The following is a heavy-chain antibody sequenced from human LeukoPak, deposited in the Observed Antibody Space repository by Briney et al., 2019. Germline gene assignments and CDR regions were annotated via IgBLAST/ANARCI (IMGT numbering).Heavy chain of an antibody. V-gene: IGHV1-8*01. D-gene: IGHD6-13*01. CDR1: GYTFTSYD. J-gene: IGHJ5*02. Sequence: GASVKVSCKASGYTFTSYDINWVRQPTGQGLEWMGGINPNSGSTGHAQKFQGRVTMTRNTSISTAYMELSSLRSEDTAVYYCYGDRIVAAGDNWFDPWGQGTLVTVSS. CDR3: YGDRIVAAGDNWFDP. CDR2: INPNSGST.